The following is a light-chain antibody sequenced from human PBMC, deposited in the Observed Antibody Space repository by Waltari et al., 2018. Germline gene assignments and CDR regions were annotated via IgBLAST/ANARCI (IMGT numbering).Light chain of an antibody. CDR3: CSYAGSYTWV. J-gene: IGLJ3*02. V-gene: IGLV2-11*01. Sequence: QSALTQPRSMSGSPGQSATISCTGTSSALCGWNSVTWYQQHPCKAPTLLLYDVSTRPSGVPDPFFGSKSGNTASLTISGLQAEDEADYYCCSYAGSYTWVFGGGTKLTVL. CDR1: SSALCGWNS. CDR2: DVS.